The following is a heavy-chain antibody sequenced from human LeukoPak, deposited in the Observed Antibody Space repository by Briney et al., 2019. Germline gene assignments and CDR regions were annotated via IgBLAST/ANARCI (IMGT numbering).Heavy chain of an antibody. CDR2: INPNSGGT. D-gene: IGHD3-22*01. Sequence: ASVKVSCKASGYTFTGYYMHWVRQAPGQGLQWMGWINPNSGGTKYAQKFQGRVTMTRDTSISTDYMELSRLRSDDTAVYYCAVLYYASGDSFNSWGRGTLVTVSS. V-gene: IGHV1-2*02. J-gene: IGHJ4*02. CDR1: GYTFTGYY. CDR3: AVLYYASGDSFNS.